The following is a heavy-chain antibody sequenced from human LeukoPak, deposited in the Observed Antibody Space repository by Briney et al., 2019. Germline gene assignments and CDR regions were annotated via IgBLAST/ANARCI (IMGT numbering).Heavy chain of an antibody. CDR3: AREAPGGYFDY. Sequence: ASVKGSCKVSGYTLTELSMHRVGQAPGKGVEWMGGFDPEDGETIYAQKFQGRVTMTRDTSTSTVYMDLTSLRSEDTAVYYCAREAPGGYFDYWAQGTLVTVSS. D-gene: IGHD3-10*01. CDR1: GYTLTELS. V-gene: IGHV1-24*01. CDR2: FDPEDGET. J-gene: IGHJ4*02.